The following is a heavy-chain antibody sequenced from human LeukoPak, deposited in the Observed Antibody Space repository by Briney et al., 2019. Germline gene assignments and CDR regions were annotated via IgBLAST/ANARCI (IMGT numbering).Heavy chain of an antibody. V-gene: IGHV1-2*02. J-gene: IGHJ4*02. CDR3: ARDHTYYYDSSGYDY. CDR2: INPNSGGT. CDR1: GYTFTGYY. D-gene: IGHD3-22*01. Sequence: ASVKVSCKASGYTFTGYYMHWVRQAPGQGLEWMGWINPNSGGTNYAQKFQGRVTMTRDTSISTAYMELSRLRSDDTAVYYCARDHTYYYDSSGYDYWGQGTLVTVSS.